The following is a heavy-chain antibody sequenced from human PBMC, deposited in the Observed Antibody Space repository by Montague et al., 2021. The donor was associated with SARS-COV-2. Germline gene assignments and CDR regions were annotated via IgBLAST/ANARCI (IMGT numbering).Heavy chain of an antibody. V-gene: IGHV4-61*01. CDR1: GGSVSSATYY. CDR2: HNYGGST. J-gene: IGHJ6*02. Sequence: SETLSLTCTVSGGSVSSATYYWIWHRPPPGMELEWIGYHNYGGSTSSTLSLRSRVTISGDMSKIQLSLNLNSVTAADTAVYYCASSGGYYYSYQCVDVWGQGTTVTVSS. D-gene: IGHD3-10*01. CDR3: ASSGGYYYSYQCVDV.